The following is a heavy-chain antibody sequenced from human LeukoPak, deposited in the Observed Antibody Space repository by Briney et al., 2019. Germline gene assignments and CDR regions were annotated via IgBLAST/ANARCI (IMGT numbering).Heavy chain of an antibody. J-gene: IGHJ4*02. CDR2: IYYSGST. D-gene: IGHD3-22*01. CDR3: AREGYDSSGYYNGGFFDY. CDR1: GGSISSYY. Sequence: SETLSLTCTVSGGSISSYYWSWIRQLPGKGLEWIGYIYYSGSTNYNPSLQSGVTISVDTSKNQFSLKLTSVTAADTAVYYCAREGYDSSGYYNGGFFDYWGQGTLVTVSS. V-gene: IGHV4-59*01.